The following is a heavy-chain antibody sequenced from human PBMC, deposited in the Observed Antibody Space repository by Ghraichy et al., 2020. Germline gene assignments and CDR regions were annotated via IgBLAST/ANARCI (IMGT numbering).Heavy chain of an antibody. CDR3: ARDTPRSSGWYY. Sequence: SVKVSCKASGGTFSSYAISWVRQAPGQGLEWMGGIIPIFGTANYAQKFQGRVTITADESTSTAYMELSSLRSEDTAVYYCARDTPRSSGWYYWGQGTLVTVSS. CDR1: GGTFSSYA. V-gene: IGHV1-69*13. D-gene: IGHD6-19*01. J-gene: IGHJ4*02. CDR2: IIPIFGTA.